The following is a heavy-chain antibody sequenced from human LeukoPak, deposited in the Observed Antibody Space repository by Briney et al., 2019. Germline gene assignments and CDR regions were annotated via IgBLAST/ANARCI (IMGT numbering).Heavy chain of an antibody. CDR1: GGSTSGTNHY. CDR2: IFYSGST. V-gene: IGHV4-39*07. CDR3: ARGFWGSGWYEWLDL. J-gene: IGHJ5*02. Sequence: SETLSLTCSVSGGSTSGTNHYWDWIRQPPGKGLEWIGSIFYSGSTYYNPSLKSRVTISVDTSKNVFSLKLSSVTAADTAVYYCARGFWGSGWYEWLDLWGQGTLVTVSS. D-gene: IGHD6-19*01.